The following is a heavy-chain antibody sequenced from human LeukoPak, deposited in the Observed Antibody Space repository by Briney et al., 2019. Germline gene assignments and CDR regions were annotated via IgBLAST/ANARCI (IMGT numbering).Heavy chain of an antibody. CDR1: GGSFSSYY. CDR2: IYYSGST. J-gene: IGHJ6*03. CDR3: AGGLLWFGESIQYSPTYYYYYYMDV. D-gene: IGHD3-10*01. V-gene: IGHV4-59*01. Sequence: SETLSLTCTVSGGSFSSYYWSWIRQAPGKGLEWIGYIYYSGSTNYNASLMRRGTISVDTSTNQFSLKLSSVTAADTAADYCAGGLLWFGESIQYSPTYYYYYYMDVWGKGTPVTISS.